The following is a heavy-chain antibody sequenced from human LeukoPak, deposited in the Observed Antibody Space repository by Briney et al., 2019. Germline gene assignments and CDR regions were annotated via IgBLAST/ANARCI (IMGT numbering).Heavy chain of an antibody. CDR3: ARDTRRVVVAANDY. D-gene: IGHD2-15*01. CDR1: GFTFSSYS. CDR2: ISSSSSYI. V-gene: IGHV3-21*01. J-gene: IGHJ4*02. Sequence: GGSPRLSCAASGFTFSSYSMNWVRQAPGRGLEWGSSISSSSSYIYYADSVKGRFTISRDNAKNSLYLQMNSLRAEDTAVYYCARDTRRVVVAANDYWGQGTLVTVSS.